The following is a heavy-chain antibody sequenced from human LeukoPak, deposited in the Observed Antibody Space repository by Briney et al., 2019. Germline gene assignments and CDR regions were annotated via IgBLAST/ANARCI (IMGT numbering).Heavy chain of an antibody. D-gene: IGHD4-17*01. V-gene: IGHV1-2*06. J-gene: IGHJ5*02. CDR2: INPNSGGT. CDR1: GYTFTGYY. Sequence: ASVKVSCKASGYTFTGYYMHWVRQAPGQGLEWMGRINPNSGGTNYAQKFQGRVTMTRVTSISTAYMELSRLRSDDTAVYYCARAMTTVTVNWFDPWGQGTLVTVSS. CDR3: ARAMTTVTVNWFDP.